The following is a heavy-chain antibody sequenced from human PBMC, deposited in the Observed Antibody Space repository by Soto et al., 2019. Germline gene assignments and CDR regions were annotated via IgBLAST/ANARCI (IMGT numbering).Heavy chain of an antibody. CDR3: ARRDNSGSFYFDN. V-gene: IGHV3-21*04. Sequence: GGSLRLSCAPSGFIFSDYSMNWVRQAPGQGLEWVSSISNDRKYIYYADSVKGRFTISRDNAKNLLYLQMNSLRAEDTAVYYCARRDNSGSFYFDNWGQGTLVTVSS. CDR1: GFIFSDYS. D-gene: IGHD3-22*01. CDR2: ISNDRKYI. J-gene: IGHJ4*02.